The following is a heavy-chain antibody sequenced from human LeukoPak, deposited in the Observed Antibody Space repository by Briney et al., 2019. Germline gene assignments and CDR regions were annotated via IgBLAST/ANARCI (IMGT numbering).Heavy chain of an antibody. CDR3: AKDFTWAATAPSFDD. CDR1: GFTFSSYG. CDR2: IRYDGSNK. V-gene: IGHV3-30*02. D-gene: IGHD2-21*02. Sequence: PGGSLRLSCAASGFTFSSYGMHWVRQAPGKGLEWVAFIRYDGSNKYYADSVKGRFTISRDNSKNTLYLQMNSLRAEDTAVYYCAKDFTWAATAPSFDDWGQGTLVTVSS. J-gene: IGHJ4*02.